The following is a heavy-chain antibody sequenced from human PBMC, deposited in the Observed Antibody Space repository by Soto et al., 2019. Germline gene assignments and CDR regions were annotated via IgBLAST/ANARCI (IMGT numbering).Heavy chain of an antibody. J-gene: IGHJ4*02. CDR1: GFTFSNYW. CDR2: INRDGREK. CDR3: TRAPEGSGSYYYFDF. Sequence: PVGSLRLSCAASGFTFSNYWMSWARQAPGKGLQWVANINRDGREKYYVDSLKGRFTISRDNADNSLHLQLNSLRDEDTAVYYCTRAPEGSGSYYYFDFWGRGTLVTVS. V-gene: IGHV3-7*03. D-gene: IGHD3-22*01.